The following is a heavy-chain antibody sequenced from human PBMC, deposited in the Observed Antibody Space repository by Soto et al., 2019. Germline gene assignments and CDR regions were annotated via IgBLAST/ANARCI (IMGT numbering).Heavy chain of an antibody. J-gene: IGHJ6*02. D-gene: IGHD3-3*01. Sequence: PGGSLRLSCAASGFTFSSYAMSWVRQAPGKGLEWVSAISGSGGSIYYADSVKGRFTISRDNSKNTLYLQMNSLRAEDTAVYYCAKDTYYDFWSGPPRYYYGMDVWGQGTTVTVSS. CDR2: ISGSGGSI. CDR1: GFTFSSYA. CDR3: AKDTYYDFWSGPPRYYYGMDV. V-gene: IGHV3-23*01.